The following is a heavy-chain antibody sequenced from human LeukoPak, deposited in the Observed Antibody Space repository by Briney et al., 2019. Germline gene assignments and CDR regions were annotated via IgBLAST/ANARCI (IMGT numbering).Heavy chain of an antibody. D-gene: IGHD3-3*01. CDR2: MSGTGKTI. CDR3: ARGGGDYTSRYYMGV. CDR1: GFTFSSHA. Sequence: GGSLRLSCAASGFTFSSHAMSWVRQAPGKGLEWVSYMSGTGKTISDADSLKGRFTISRDNTKNLLFLQANTLRVEDTATYYCARGGGDYTSRYYMGVWGKGTTVTVSS. J-gene: IGHJ6*03. V-gene: IGHV3-48*04.